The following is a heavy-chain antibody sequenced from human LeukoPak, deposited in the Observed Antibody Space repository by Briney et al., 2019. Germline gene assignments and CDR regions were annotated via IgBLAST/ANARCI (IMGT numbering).Heavy chain of an antibody. Sequence: GGSLRLSCAASGFNFRGYWMHWVRQAPGKGLEWVANIKQDGSEKHYLDSVKGRFTISRDNAKNSLYLQMNSLRAEDTAVYYCARDNPRSYYYYMDVWGKGTTVTVSS. CDR2: IKQDGSEK. J-gene: IGHJ6*03. D-gene: IGHD1-14*01. CDR3: ARDNPRSYYYYMDV. CDR1: GFNFRGYW. V-gene: IGHV3-7*01.